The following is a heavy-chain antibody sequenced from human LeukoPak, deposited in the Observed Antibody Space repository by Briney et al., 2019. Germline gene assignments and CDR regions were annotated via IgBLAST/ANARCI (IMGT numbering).Heavy chain of an antibody. CDR3: ARWIWPDSSGYFDY. D-gene: IGHD3-22*01. V-gene: IGHV4-39*07. CDR1: GGSISSSSYY. Sequence: SETLSLTCTVSGGSISSSSYYWGWIRQPPGKGLEWIGSIYYSGSTYYNPSLKSRVTISVDTSKNQFSLKLSSVTAADTAVYYCARWIWPDSSGYFDYWGQGTLVTVSS. J-gene: IGHJ4*02. CDR2: IYYSGST.